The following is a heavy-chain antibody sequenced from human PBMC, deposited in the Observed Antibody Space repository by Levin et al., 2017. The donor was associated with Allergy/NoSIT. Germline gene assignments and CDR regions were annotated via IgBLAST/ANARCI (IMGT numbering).Heavy chain of an antibody. V-gene: IGHV3-21*01. D-gene: IGHD5/OR15-5a*01. CDR3: TRDAAGNVVSGAVSAY. J-gene: IGHJ4*02. CDR1: GFTFTDYS. Sequence: GGSLRLSCAASGFTFTDYSLNWVRQAPGKGLEWVSSISGSSSHIYYADSVKGRSTISRDNAKNSLYLQMNSLRAEDTAVYYCTRDAAGNVVSGAVSAYWGQGTLVTVSS. CDR2: ISGSSSHI.